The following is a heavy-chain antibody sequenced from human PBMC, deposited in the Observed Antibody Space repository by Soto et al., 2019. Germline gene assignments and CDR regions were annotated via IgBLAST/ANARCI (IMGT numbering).Heavy chain of an antibody. V-gene: IGHV3-74*01. D-gene: IGHD3-22*01. J-gene: IGHJ5*02. Sequence: GGSLRLSCAASGIIFSSYWMHWVRQAPGKGLVWVSRINSDGSSTSYADSVKGRFTISRDNSKNTLYLQMNSLRAEDTAVYYCARDIGSSGSNWFDPWGQGTLVTVSS. CDR2: INSDGSST. CDR3: ARDIGSSGSNWFDP. CDR1: GIIFSSYW.